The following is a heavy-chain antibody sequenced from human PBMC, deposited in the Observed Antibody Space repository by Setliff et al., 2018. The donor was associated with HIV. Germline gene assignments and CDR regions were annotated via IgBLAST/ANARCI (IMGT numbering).Heavy chain of an antibody. Sequence: SETLSLTCTVSDDSITGYYWSWIRQSPGKGLQCIGYIFESGGTNYNSSLRSRVTISMDTSKRQFSLTLTSVTAADTAVYYCARTARVFDFWGQGILVTVSS. J-gene: IGHJ4*02. CDR3: ARTARVFDF. V-gene: IGHV4-4*09. CDR1: DDSITGYY. CDR2: IFESGGT.